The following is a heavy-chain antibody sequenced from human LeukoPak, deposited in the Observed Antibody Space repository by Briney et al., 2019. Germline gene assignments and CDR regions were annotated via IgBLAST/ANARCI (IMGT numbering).Heavy chain of an antibody. Sequence: SVKVSCKASGGTFSSYGISWVRQDPGQGLEWMGGIIPIFGTANYAQKFQGRVTITADESTSTAYMELSSLRSEDTAVYYCARTPIYYFDNSGYYNWGQGTLVTVSS. D-gene: IGHD3-22*01. CDR2: IIPIFGTA. CDR3: ARTPIYYFDNSGYYN. CDR1: GGTFSSYG. J-gene: IGHJ4*02. V-gene: IGHV1-69*13.